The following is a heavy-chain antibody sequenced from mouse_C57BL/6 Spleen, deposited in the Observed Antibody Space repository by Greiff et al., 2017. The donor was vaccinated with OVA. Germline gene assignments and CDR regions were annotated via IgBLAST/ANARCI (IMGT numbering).Heavy chain of an antibody. CDR3: ARYYGSSYRGYFDY. D-gene: IGHD1-1*01. CDR2: IHPNSGST. CDR1: GYTFTSYW. V-gene: IGHV1-64*01. J-gene: IGHJ2*01. Sequence: VQLQESGAELVKPGASVKLSCKASGYTFTSYWMHWVKQRPGQGLEWIGMIHPNSGSTNYNEKFKSKATLTVDKSSSTAYMQLSSLTSEDSAVYYCARYYGSSYRGYFDYWGQGTTLTVSS.